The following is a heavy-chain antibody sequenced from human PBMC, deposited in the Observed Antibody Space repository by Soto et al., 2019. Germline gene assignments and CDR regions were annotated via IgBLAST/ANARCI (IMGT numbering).Heavy chain of an antibody. CDR2: IKSKTDGGTT. CDR3: TTDLVWLPGIAAAGVDY. D-gene: IGHD6-13*01. CDR1: GFTFRNAW. V-gene: IGHV3-15*01. J-gene: IGHJ4*02. Sequence: PGGSLRLSCAASGFTFRNAWMSWVRQAPGKGLEWVGRIKSKTDGGTTDYAAPVKGRFTISRDDSKNTLYLQMNSLKTEDTAVYYCTTDLVWLPGIAAAGVDYWGQGTLVTVSS.